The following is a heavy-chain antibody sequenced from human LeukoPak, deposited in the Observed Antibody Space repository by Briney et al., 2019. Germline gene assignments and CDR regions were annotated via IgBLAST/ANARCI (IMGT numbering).Heavy chain of an antibody. CDR2: INPNSGGT. J-gene: IGHJ6*03. V-gene: IGHV1-2*02. CDR1: GYTFTGYY. D-gene: IGHD5-18*01. Sequence: ASVKVSCKASGYTFTGYYMHWVRQAPGQGLEWMGWINPNSGGTNYAQKFQGRVTMTRDTSISTAYMELSRLRSDDTAVYYCARDTAMAFYYMDVWGKGTMVTVSS. CDR3: ARDTAMAFYYMDV.